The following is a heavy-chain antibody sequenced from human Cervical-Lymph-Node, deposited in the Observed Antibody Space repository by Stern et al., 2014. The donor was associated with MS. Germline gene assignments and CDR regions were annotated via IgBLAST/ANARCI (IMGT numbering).Heavy chain of an antibody. CDR3: AREQGRYSSLHVPDY. CDR2: ISDYNGNT. J-gene: IGHJ4*02. CDR1: GYTFTSYG. V-gene: IGHV1-18*04. Sequence: VQLLESGGEVKKPGASVKVSCKASGYTFTSYGISWVRQAPGQGLEWMGWISDYNGNTNYAENVQGRVTMTTDTSTSTPYMEVRSLRADDSAVYYCAREQGRYSSLHVPDYWGQGTLVTVSS. D-gene: IGHD6-13*01.